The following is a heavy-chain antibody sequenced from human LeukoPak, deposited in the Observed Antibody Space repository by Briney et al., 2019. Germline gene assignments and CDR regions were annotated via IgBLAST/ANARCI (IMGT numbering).Heavy chain of an antibody. Sequence: PSETLSLTCTVSGYSISSGYYWGWIRQPPGKGLEWIGSIYHSGSTYYNPSLKSRVTISVDTSKNQFSLKLSSVTAADTAVYYCPRGGDSSSWYIYYYYYMDVWGKGTTVTVSS. J-gene: IGHJ6*03. V-gene: IGHV4-38-2*02. CDR3: PRGGDSSSWYIYYYYYMDV. CDR1: GYSISSGYY. D-gene: IGHD6-13*01. CDR2: IYHSGST.